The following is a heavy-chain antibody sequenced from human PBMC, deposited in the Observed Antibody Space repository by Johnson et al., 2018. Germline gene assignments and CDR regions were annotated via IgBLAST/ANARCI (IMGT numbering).Heavy chain of an antibody. CDR1: GFTVSSNY. CDR3: AKESGGGREASDI. Sequence: VQLVESGGGLVQPGGSLRLSSAASGFTVSSNYMNWVRQTPGQGLEWVSVIYSGGSKYYPDSVKGRFTISKDNSKNTLYLQMNSLRYEDTAVYYCAKESGGGREASDIWCQGTMVTVSS. J-gene: IGHJ3*02. V-gene: IGHV3-66*02. CDR2: IYSGGSK. D-gene: IGHD3-16*01.